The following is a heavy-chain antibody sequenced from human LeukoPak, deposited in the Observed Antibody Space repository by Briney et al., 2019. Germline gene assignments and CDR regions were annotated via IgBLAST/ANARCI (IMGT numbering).Heavy chain of an antibody. CDR3: ARHGLEEVRGQPAAKRDAYYYYGMDV. D-gene: IGHD2-2*01. CDR2: IYPGDSDT. J-gene: IGHJ6*02. Sequence: GESLQISCKGSGYSFTSYWIGWVRQMPGKGLEWMGIIYPGDSDTRYSPSFQGQVTISADKSISTAYLQWSSLKASDTAMYYCARHGLEEVRGQPAAKRDAYYYYGMDVWGQGTTVTVSS. V-gene: IGHV5-51*01. CDR1: GYSFTSYW.